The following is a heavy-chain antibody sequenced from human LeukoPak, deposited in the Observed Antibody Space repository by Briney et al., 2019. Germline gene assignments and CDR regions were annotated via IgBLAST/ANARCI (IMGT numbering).Heavy chain of an antibody. CDR3: AREIRYCSSTSCYYFDY. CDR1: GFTFDDYS. V-gene: IGHV3-9*03. Sequence: GRSLRLSCAASGFTFDDYSMHWVRQAPGRGLEWGAGIIWNSGSIGYWDSVKGRFTIASDNAKNSLYMKMNSLRAEDMALYYCAREIRYCSSTSCYYFDYWGQGTLVTVSS. D-gene: IGHD2-2*01. J-gene: IGHJ4*02. CDR2: IIWNSGSI.